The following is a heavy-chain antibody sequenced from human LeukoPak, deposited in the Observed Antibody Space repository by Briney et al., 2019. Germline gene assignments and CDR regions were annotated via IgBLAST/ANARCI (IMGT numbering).Heavy chain of an antibody. J-gene: IGHJ4*02. D-gene: IGHD6-19*01. CDR1: GFTFSSYS. Sequence: TGGSLRLSCAASGFTFSSYSMNWVRQAPGKGLEWVSSISSSSSYIYYADSVKGRFTISRDNAKNSLYLQMNSLRAEDTAVYYCAKGSSAWNEVFHFDYWGQGTLVTVSS. CDR2: ISSSSSYI. V-gene: IGHV3-21*01. CDR3: AKGSSAWNEVFHFDY.